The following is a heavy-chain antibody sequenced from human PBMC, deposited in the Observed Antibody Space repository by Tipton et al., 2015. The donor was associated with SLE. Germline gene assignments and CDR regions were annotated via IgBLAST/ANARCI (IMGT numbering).Heavy chain of an antibody. V-gene: IGHV1-69*01. D-gene: IGHD3-10*01. Sequence: QSGPEVKKPGSSVKVSCKTSGDTFSSYAISWVRQAPGQGLEWMGGIIPIFGTANYAQKFQGRVTITADESTSTAYMELSSLRSEDTAVYYCASEVYGSGRDPPFDYWGQGTLVTVSS. CDR2: IIPIFGTA. CDR3: ASEVYGSGRDPPFDY. CDR1: GDTFSSYA. J-gene: IGHJ4*02.